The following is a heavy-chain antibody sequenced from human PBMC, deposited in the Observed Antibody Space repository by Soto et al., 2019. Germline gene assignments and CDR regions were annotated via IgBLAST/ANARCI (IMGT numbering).Heavy chain of an antibody. CDR3: ARRYSSAFDI. V-gene: IGHV4-59*08. J-gene: IGHJ3*02. Sequence: KPSETLSLTCTVSGGSISSYYWSWIRQPPGKGLEWIGYIYYSGSTNYNPSLKSRVTISVDTSENQFSLKLTSVTAADTAVYYCARRYSSAFDIWGQGTMVTVSS. D-gene: IGHD6-13*01. CDR2: IYYSGST. CDR1: GGSISSYY.